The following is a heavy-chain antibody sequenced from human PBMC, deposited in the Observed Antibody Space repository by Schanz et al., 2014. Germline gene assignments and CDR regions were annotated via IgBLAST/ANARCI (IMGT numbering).Heavy chain of an antibody. J-gene: IGHJ4*02. CDR2: MIGSGSSV. CDR1: GFTFSSYG. CDR3: AGAFDSSGYDFDY. Sequence: EVQLVESGGGVVRPGGSLRLSCAASGFTFSSYGMSWVRQAPGKGLEWVSRMIGSGSSVFYADSVKGRFTISRDNLKNTVYLQMNSLRAGDTAVYYCAGAFDSSGYDFDYWGQGTLVTVSS. D-gene: IGHD3-22*01. V-gene: IGHV3-23*04.